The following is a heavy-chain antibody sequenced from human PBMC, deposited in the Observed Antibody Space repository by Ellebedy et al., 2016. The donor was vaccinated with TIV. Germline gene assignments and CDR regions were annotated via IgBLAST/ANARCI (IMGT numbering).Heavy chain of an antibody. CDR2: INHSGST. Sequence: GSLRLXCAVYGGSFRGYFWSWIRQPPGKGLEWIGEINHSGSTNYNPSLKSRVTISVDTSKSQFSLKLSSVTAADTAVYYCARGPAYQVLTLHYYGLDVWGQGTTVTVTS. CDR3: ARGPAYQVLTLHYYGLDV. CDR1: GGSFRGYF. D-gene: IGHD2-2*01. V-gene: IGHV4-34*01. J-gene: IGHJ6*02.